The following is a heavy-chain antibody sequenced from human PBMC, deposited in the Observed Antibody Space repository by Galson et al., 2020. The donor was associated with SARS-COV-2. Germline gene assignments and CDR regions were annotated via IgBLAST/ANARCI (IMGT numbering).Heavy chain of an antibody. CDR2: IYPSDSDT. D-gene: IGHD5-12*01. Sequence: GESLKISCKGSGYTFTNYWIGWVRQRPGKGLEWMGTIYPSDSDTIYGPAFQGQVTISADKSLNTAYLQWNSLRASDSAMYFCARHEGGYSGYNYAASWGQGTQVTVSS. V-gene: IGHV5-51*01. J-gene: IGHJ5*02. CDR1: GYTFTNYW. CDR3: ARHEGGYSGYNYAAS.